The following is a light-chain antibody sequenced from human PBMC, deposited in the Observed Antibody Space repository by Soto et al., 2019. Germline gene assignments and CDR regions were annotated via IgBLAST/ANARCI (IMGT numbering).Light chain of an antibody. J-gene: IGLJ1*01. V-gene: IGLV1-40*01. Sequence: QSALTQPPSVSGAPGQRVTISCTGSSSNIGAGYDVHWYQQLPGTAPKLLIYANGNRPSGVPDRFSGSKSGTSASLAITGLQAEDEADYYCQSYDRSLSGYVLGTGTKVTAL. CDR1: SSNIGAGYD. CDR2: ANG. CDR3: QSYDRSLSGYV.